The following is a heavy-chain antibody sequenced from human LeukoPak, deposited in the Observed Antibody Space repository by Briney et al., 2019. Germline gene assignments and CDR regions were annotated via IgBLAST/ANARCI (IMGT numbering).Heavy chain of an antibody. D-gene: IGHD3-22*01. J-gene: IGHJ4*02. V-gene: IGHV3-33*01. CDR3: ARDLVPYDSSGYSPGGFDY. Sequence: GRSLRLSCAASGFTFSSYGMHWVRQAPGKGLEWVAVIWYDGSNKYYADSVKGRFTISRDNSKNTLYLQMNSLRAEDTAVYYCARDLVPYDSSGYSPGGFDYWGQGTLVTVSS. CDR2: IWYDGSNK. CDR1: GFTFSSYG.